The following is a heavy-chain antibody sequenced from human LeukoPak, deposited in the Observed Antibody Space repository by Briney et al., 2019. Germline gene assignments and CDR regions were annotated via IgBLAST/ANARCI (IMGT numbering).Heavy chain of an antibody. CDR2: IYYSGST. D-gene: IGHD5-18*01. J-gene: IGHJ6*03. Sequence: SETLSLTCTVSGGSISSYYWSWIRQPPGKGLEWIGFIYYSGSTNYNPSLKSRVTISVHTSKNQFSLKPSSVTAADTAVYYCARTTEGGYSYGSFYYYYMDVWGKGATVTVSS. CDR3: ARTTEGGYSYGSFYYYYMDV. CDR1: GGSISSYY. V-gene: IGHV4-59*01.